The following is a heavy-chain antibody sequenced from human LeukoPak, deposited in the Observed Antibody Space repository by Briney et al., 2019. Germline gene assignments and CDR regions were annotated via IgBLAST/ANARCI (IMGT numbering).Heavy chain of an antibody. D-gene: IGHD1-26*01. CDR1: GFSISNFW. CDR2: IKSKTDGGTT. V-gene: IGHV3-15*01. Sequence: GGSLRLSCAASGFSISNFWMHWVRQAPGKGLEWVGRIKSKTDGGTTDYAAPVKGRFSISRDDSKNTLYLQMDSLKSEDTAVYYCQGGRFWGQGTLVTVSS. CDR3: QGGRF. J-gene: IGHJ4*02.